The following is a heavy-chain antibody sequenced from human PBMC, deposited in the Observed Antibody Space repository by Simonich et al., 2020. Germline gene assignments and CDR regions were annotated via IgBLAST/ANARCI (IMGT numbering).Heavy chain of an antibody. Sequence: QVQLQESGPGLVKPSETLSLTCTVSGGSISSNYWSCIRQPPGKRLEWIGYIYYSGSTNYNPSLKSRVTISVDPPKNQFSLKLSSVTAADTAVYYCARARTGDYYYYMDVWGKGTTVTVSS. D-gene: IGHD7-27*01. CDR2: IYYSGST. CDR1: GGSISSNY. J-gene: IGHJ6*03. V-gene: IGHV4-59*12. CDR3: ARARTGDYYYYMDV.